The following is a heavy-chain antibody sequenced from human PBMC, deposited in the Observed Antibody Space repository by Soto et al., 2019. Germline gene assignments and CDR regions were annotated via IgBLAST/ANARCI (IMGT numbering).Heavy chain of an antibody. CDR1: GYSIRSNKW. CDR2: IYSSGST. J-gene: IGHJ6*02. D-gene: IGHD3-10*01. V-gene: IGHV4-28*03. Sequence: PSETLSLTCDVSGYSIRSNKWWGWVRQPPGRGLEWIGSIYSSGSTYYNPSLESRVTMSVDMSKNQFSLKLTSVIAVDTAVYYCAKDGGFGELLLPLYYYYGMDVWGQGTTVTVS. CDR3: AKDGGFGELLLPLYYYYGMDV.